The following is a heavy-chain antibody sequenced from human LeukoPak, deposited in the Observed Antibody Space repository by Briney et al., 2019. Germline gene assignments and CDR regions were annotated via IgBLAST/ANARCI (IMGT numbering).Heavy chain of an antibody. D-gene: IGHD3-22*01. CDR3: ARHISLGSGFYRDAFDI. CDR1: GGSISRYY. Sequence: PSETLSLTCTLSGGSISRYYWSWIRQPPGTGLEWIGYIYYTGSTDYKPSLKSRVTISLATSKNQFSLRLSSVTAADTAVYYFARHISLGSGFYRDAFDIWGQGTLVTVSS. CDR2: IYYTGST. J-gene: IGHJ3*02. V-gene: IGHV4-59*08.